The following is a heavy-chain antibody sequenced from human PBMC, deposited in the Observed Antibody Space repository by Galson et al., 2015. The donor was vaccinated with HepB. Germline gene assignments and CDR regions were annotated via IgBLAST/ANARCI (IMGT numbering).Heavy chain of an antibody. CDR3: AKAVAALDDAFDI. J-gene: IGHJ3*02. D-gene: IGHD6-19*01. CDR1: GYTFTGYY. CDR2: INPNSGGT. V-gene: IGHV1-2*04. Sequence: SVKVSCKASGYTFTGYYMHWVRQAPGQGLEWMGWINPNSGGTNYAQKFQGWVTMTRDTSISTAYMELSSLRSEDTAVYYCAKAVAALDDAFDIWGQGTMVTVSS.